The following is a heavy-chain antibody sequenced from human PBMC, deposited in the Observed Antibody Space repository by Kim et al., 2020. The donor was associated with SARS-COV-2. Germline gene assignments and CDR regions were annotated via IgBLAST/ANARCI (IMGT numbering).Heavy chain of an antibody. D-gene: IGHD3-22*01. V-gene: IGHV3-43*01. CDR2: ISWDGGST. J-gene: IGHJ4*02. Sequence: GGSLRLSCAASGFTFDDYTMHWVRQAPGKGLEWVALISWDGGSTYYADPVKGRFIISRDNSKNSLYLQMNSLRAEDTALYYCAKDIGYYYVSSGYPVGSLDDWGQGTLVTVSS. CDR1: GFTFDDYT. CDR3: AKDIGYYYVSSGYPVGSLDD.